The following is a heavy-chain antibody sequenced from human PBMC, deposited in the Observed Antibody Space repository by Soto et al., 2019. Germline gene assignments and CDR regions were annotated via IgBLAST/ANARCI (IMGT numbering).Heavy chain of an antibody. D-gene: IGHD5-18*01. CDR2: IYYSGST. Sequence: PSETLSLTCTVSGGSISSYYWSWIRQPPGKGLEWIGYIYYSGSTNYNPSLKSRVTISVDMSKNQFSLKLNSVTAADTAVYYCARGHNYGYSTFDYGGQGTLVTVSS. J-gene: IGHJ4*02. CDR3: ARGHNYGYSTFDY. V-gene: IGHV4-59*01. CDR1: GGSISSYY.